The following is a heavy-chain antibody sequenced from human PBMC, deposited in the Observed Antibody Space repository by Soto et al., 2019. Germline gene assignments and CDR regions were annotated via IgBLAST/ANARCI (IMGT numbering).Heavy chain of an antibody. D-gene: IGHD2-15*01. CDR3: ARGTVVVVAATPLDY. Sequence: ASVTVSCTASGYTFTSYGIGWVRQAPGQGLEWMGWISAYNGNTNYAQKLQGRVTMTTDTSTSTAYMELRSLRSDDTAVYYCARGTVVVVAATPLDYWGQGTLVTVSS. J-gene: IGHJ4*02. V-gene: IGHV1-18*01. CDR1: GYTFTSYG. CDR2: ISAYNGNT.